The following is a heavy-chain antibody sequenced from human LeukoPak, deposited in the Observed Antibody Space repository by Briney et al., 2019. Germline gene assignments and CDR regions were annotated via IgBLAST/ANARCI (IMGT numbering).Heavy chain of an antibody. Sequence: SQTLSLTCAISGDSVSSNSAAWNWIRQSPSRGLEWLGRTYYRSKWYNDYAVSVKSRITINPDTSKNQFSLQLNFVTPEDTAVYYCARDQTQYDILTGYYRDRVCFDTWGQGTLVTVSS. CDR3: ARDQTQYDILTGYYRDRVCFDT. CDR1: GDSVSSNSAA. J-gene: IGHJ5*02. D-gene: IGHD3-9*01. V-gene: IGHV6-1*01. CDR2: TYYRSKWYN.